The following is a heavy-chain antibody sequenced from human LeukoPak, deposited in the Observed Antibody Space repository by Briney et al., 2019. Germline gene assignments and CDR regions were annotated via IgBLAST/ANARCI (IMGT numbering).Heavy chain of an antibody. Sequence: ASVKVSCKASGYTFTSYGISWVRQAPGQGLEWMGWISAYNGNTNYAQKLQGRVTMTTDTSTSTACMELRSLRSDDTAVYYCARLIVGATADYWGQGTLVTVSS. V-gene: IGHV1-18*01. CDR2: ISAYNGNT. J-gene: IGHJ4*02. CDR3: ARLIVGATADY. D-gene: IGHD1-26*01. CDR1: GYTFTSYG.